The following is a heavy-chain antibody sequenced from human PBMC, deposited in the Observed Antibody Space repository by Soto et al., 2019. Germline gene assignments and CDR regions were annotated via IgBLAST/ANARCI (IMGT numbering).Heavy chain of an antibody. CDR1: GFTFSSYW. Sequence: EVQLVESGGGLVQPGGSLRLSCAASGFTFSSYWMHWVRQAPGKGLVWVSRINSDGSTTHYADSVKGRFTISRDNAKNTLYLQMHSLRAEDTGVYYCARGDYDGMDVWGQGTTVTVSS. V-gene: IGHV3-74*01. J-gene: IGHJ6*02. CDR2: INSDGSTT. CDR3: ARGDYDGMDV.